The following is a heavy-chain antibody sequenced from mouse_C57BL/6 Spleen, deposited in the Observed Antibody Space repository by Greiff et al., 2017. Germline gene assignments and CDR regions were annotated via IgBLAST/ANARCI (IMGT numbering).Heavy chain of an antibody. V-gene: IGHV1-54*01. CDR2: INPGSGGT. Sequence: VQLQQSGAELVRPGTSVKVSCKASGYAFTNYLIAWVKQRPGQGLEWIGVINPGSGGTTYNEKFKGQATLAADKSSSTAYMQLSSLTSEDSAVYFGARGSTRGYFDYWGQGTALTVSS. D-gene: IGHD5-1*01. CDR3: ARGSTRGYFDY. J-gene: IGHJ2*01. CDR1: GYAFTNYL.